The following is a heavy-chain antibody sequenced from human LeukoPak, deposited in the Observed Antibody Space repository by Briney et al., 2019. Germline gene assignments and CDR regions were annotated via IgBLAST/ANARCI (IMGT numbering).Heavy chain of an antibody. D-gene: IGHD6-13*01. CDR3: ARDPTTLLFIAAAGRQHDDAFGI. Sequence: PGGSLRLSCAASGFTFSSYSMNWVRQAPGKGLEWVSSISSSSSYVYYADSVKGRFTISRDNAKNSLYLQMNSLRAEDTAVYYCARDPTTLLFIAAAGRQHDDAFGIWGQGTMVTVSS. J-gene: IGHJ3*02. CDR1: GFTFSSYS. V-gene: IGHV3-21*01. CDR2: ISSSSSYV.